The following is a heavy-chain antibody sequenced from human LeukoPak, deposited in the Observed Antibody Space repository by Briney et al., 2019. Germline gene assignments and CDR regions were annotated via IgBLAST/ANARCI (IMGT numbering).Heavy chain of an antibody. CDR3: ARDQRRDGYNPYWYFDL. V-gene: IGHV4-34*01. D-gene: IGHD5-24*01. Sequence: PSETLSLTCAVYGGSFSGYYWSWIRQPPGKGLEWIGSIYHSGSTYYNPSLKSRVTISVDTSKNQFSLKLSSVTAADTAVYYCARDQRRDGYNPYWYFDLWGRGTLVTVSS. CDR1: GGSFSGYY. J-gene: IGHJ2*01. CDR2: IYHSGST.